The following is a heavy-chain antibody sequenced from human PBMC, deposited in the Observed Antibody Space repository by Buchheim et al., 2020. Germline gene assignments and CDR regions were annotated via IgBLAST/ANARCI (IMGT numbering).Heavy chain of an antibody. Sequence: EVQLLESGGDLVQPGGSLRLSCAASGFTFTSYVMSWVRQAPGKGLEWVSGIRSSGGDTYYADSVRGRFSISRDNSKNTMSLQMNSLRAEDTAVYYCSRGRDNYGDFDYWGQGTL. CDR2: IRSSGGDT. CDR3: SRGRDNYGDFDY. D-gene: IGHD5-24*01. CDR1: GFTFTSYV. V-gene: IGHV3-23*01. J-gene: IGHJ4*02.